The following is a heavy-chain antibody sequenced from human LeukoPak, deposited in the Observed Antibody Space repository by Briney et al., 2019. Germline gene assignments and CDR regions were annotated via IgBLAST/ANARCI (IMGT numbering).Heavy chain of an antibody. Sequence: GGSLRLSCAASGFSFSNDWICWVRQAPGKGLEWVANINQDESKKYYVDSVKGRFTISRDNAKNSLYLQMSSLRAEDTAVCYCARDHAYRTDYWGQGTLVTVSS. CDR2: INQDESKK. J-gene: IGHJ4*02. CDR3: ARDHAYRTDY. CDR1: GFSFSNDW. D-gene: IGHD2-2*01. V-gene: IGHV3-7*01.